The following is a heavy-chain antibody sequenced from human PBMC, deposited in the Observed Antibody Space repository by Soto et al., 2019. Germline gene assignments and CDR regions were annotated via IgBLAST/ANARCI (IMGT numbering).Heavy chain of an antibody. V-gene: IGHV5-51*01. CDR2: IYPGDSDI. Sequence: GESLKISCQGSGYSFSTYWIAWLRQKPGKGLEWMGMIYPGDSDIRYSPSSQGQVTISADKSASTAYLQWSSLKASDTAMYYCARPRVGDMSYFDYWGQGTQVTVSS. CDR1: GYSFSTYW. CDR3: ARPRVGDMSYFDY. J-gene: IGHJ4*02. D-gene: IGHD1-26*01.